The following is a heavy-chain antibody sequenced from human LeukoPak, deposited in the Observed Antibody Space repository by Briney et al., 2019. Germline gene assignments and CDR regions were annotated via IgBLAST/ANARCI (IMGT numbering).Heavy chain of an antibody. D-gene: IGHD3-3*01. CDR3: AKGKAQAYYDFWSGYQGFDY. CDR1: GFTFSSYA. Sequence: PGGSLRLSCAASGFTFSSYAMSWVRQAPGKGLEWVSAISGSGGSTYYADSVKGRFTISRDNSKNTLYLQMNSLRAEDTAVYYCAKGKAQAYYDFWSGYQGFDYWGQGTLVTVSS. J-gene: IGHJ4*02. CDR2: ISGSGGST. V-gene: IGHV3-23*01.